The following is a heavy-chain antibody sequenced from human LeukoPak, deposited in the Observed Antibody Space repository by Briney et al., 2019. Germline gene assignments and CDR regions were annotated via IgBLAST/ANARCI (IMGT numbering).Heavy chain of an antibody. CDR3: ARGIVATTEGDAFDI. CDR1: GYTFTSYG. Sequence: GASVKVSCKASGYTFTSYGISWVRQVPGQGLEWMGWISAYTGNTNYAQNLQGRVTMTTDTSTRTAYMELSSLRSEDTAVYYCARGIVATTEGDAFDIWGQGTMVTVSS. J-gene: IGHJ3*02. V-gene: IGHV1-18*01. CDR2: ISAYTGNT. D-gene: IGHD5-12*01.